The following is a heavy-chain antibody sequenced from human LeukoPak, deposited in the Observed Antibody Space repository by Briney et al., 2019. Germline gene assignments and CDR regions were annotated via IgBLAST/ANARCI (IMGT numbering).Heavy chain of an antibody. Sequence: GGPLRLSCAASGFTFSSYSMNWVRQAPGKGLEWVSSISSSSSYIYYADSVKGRFTISRDNAKNSLYLQMNSLRAEDTAVYYCASHTSTIFGEDVWGQGTTVTVSS. D-gene: IGHD3-3*01. J-gene: IGHJ6*02. V-gene: IGHV3-21*01. CDR1: GFTFSSYS. CDR2: ISSSSSYI. CDR3: ASHTSTIFGEDV.